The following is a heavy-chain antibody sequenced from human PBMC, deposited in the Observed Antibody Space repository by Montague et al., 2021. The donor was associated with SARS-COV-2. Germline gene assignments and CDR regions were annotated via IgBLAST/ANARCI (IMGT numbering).Heavy chain of an antibody. D-gene: IGHD6-19*01. V-gene: IGHV4-61*02. CDR3: ARDIAVAGLFDY. CDR1: GGSISSGSYY. J-gene: IGHJ4*02. CDR2: NSISGST. Sequence: TLSLTCTVSGGSISSGSYYWSWIRPPAGKGLEWIGRNSISGSTNYNPSLKSRVTISVDTSKNQFSLKLISVTAADTAVYYCARDIAVAGLFDYWGQGTLVTVSS.